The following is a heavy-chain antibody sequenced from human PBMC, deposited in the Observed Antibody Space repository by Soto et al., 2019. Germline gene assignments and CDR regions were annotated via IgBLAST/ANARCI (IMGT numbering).Heavy chain of an antibody. J-gene: IGHJ4*02. Sequence: SVPTLVNPTQTLTLTCTFSGFSLSTSGVGVGWIRQPPGKALEWLALIYWNDDKRYSPSLKSRLTITKDTSKNQVVLTMTNMDPVDTATYYCAHRRLAAAGPYYFDYWGQGTLVTVSS. D-gene: IGHD6-13*01. V-gene: IGHV2-5*01. CDR1: GFSLSTSGVG. CDR2: IYWNDDK. CDR3: AHRRLAAAGPYYFDY.